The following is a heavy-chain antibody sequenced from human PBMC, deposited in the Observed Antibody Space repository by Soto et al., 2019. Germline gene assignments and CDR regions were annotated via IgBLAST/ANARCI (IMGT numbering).Heavy chain of an antibody. CDR3: TIGSWSGEVFDI. CDR1: GGTFSTYS. J-gene: IGHJ3*02. Sequence: QVQLVQSGAEVKKPGSSVKVSRKDSGGTFSTYSMFWVRQAPGQGLEWMGRIIPMLGVRNYAQRFQDRVTIIADKCTATVHMELSSLRSEDTALYYCTIGSWSGEVFDIWGQGTMVTVSS. D-gene: IGHD2-21*01. V-gene: IGHV1-69*02. CDR2: IIPMLGVR.